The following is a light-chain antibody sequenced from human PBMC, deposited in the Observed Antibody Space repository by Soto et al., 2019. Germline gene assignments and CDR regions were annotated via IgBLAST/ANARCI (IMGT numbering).Light chain of an antibody. J-gene: IGKJ1*01. CDR1: QSVSSSY. V-gene: IGKV3D-7*01. CDR3: QQYYNSWM. CDR2: GAS. Sequence: EIVMTQSPATLSLSPGERATLSCRASQSVSSSYLSWYQQKPGQAPRLLIYGASTRATGIPARFSGSGSGTDFTLTISSLQPDDFAVYYCQQYYNSWMFGQGTKVEIK.